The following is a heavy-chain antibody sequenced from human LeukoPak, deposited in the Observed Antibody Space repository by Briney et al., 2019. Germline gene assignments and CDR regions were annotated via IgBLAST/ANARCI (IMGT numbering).Heavy chain of an antibody. D-gene: IGHD2-2*01. J-gene: IGHJ5*02. CDR3: AKGHCSSTSCYLSWFDP. Sequence: GGSLRLSCAASGFTFSSYAMSWVRQAPGKGLEWVSAISGSGGSTYYADSVKGRFTISRDNSKNTLYLQMNSLRAEDTAVYYCAKGHCSSTSCYLSWFDPWGQGTLVTVSS. CDR2: ISGSGGST. V-gene: IGHV3-23*01. CDR1: GFTFSSYA.